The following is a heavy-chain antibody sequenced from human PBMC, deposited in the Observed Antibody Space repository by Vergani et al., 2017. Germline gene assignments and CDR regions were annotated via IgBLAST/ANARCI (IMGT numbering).Heavy chain of an antibody. CDR2: IKQDGSEK. Sequence: EVQLVESGGGLVQPGGSLRLSCAASGFTFSSYWMSWVRQAPGKGLEWVANIKQDGSEKYYVDSVKGRFTISRDNAKNSLYLQMNSLRAEDTAVYYCARELDSSGYSFDYWGQGTLVTVSS. CDR3: ARELDSSGYSFDY. D-gene: IGHD3-22*01. V-gene: IGHV3-7*03. J-gene: IGHJ4*02. CDR1: GFTFSSYW.